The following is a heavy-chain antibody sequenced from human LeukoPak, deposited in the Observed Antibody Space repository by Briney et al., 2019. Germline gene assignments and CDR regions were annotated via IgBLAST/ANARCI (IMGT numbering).Heavy chain of an antibody. D-gene: IGHD2-15*01. CDR1: GFTFSSYA. CDR3: AKACSPHYYYYGMDV. CDR2: ISGSGGST. V-gene: IGHV3-23*01. Sequence: GGSLRLSCASSGFTFSSYAMGWVRQAPGKGVEGVSAISGSGGSTYYADAVKARFTISSDNSKNTLYLQMTSLRAEDTAVYYCAKACSPHYYYYGMDVWGQGPTVTVSS. J-gene: IGHJ6*02.